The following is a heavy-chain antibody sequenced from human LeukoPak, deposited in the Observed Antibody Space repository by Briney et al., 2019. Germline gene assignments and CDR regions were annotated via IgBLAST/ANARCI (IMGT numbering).Heavy chain of an antibody. CDR3: GKTTVGYGSGQKPAWPVDY. V-gene: IGHV3-23*01. CDR1: GFTFSSYA. D-gene: IGHD6-19*01. CDR2: IFGSGGSP. Sequence: GGSLRLSCAASGFTFSSYAMHWVRQAPGKGLEWVAGIFGSGGSPHYADPVKGRFTISRDNSRNTVYLQINSLRAEDTAVYYCGKTTVGYGSGQKPAWPVDYWGQGTLVTVSS. J-gene: IGHJ4*02.